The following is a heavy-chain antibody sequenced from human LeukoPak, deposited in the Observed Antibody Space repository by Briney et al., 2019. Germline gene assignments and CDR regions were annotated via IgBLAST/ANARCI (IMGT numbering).Heavy chain of an antibody. CDR1: GFTFSSYW. CDR3: ARDFNCGGDCYLFDY. Sequence: GGSLRLSCAASGFTFSSYWMHWVRQAPGKGLVWVSRINTDGSSTSYADSVKGRFTISRDNAKNSLYLQMNSLRAEDTAVYYCARDFNCGGDCYLFDYWGQGTLVTVSS. CDR2: INTDGSST. J-gene: IGHJ4*02. V-gene: IGHV3-74*01. D-gene: IGHD2-21*02.